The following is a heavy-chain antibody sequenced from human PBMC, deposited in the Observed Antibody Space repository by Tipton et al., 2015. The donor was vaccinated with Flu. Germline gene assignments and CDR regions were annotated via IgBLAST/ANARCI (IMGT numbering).Heavy chain of an antibody. J-gene: IGHJ3*02. Sequence: GLVKPSETLSLTCIVSGDYISDYYWNWIRQSPGGGLEWLGYIHHTGKTNQNPSLKSRLTVSVDTSRNQFSLTLNSVTAADTAVYFCARGNRGGAFDTWGQGTMVTVSS. V-gene: IGHV4-59*01. CDR2: IHHTGKT. D-gene: IGHD3-10*01. CDR3: ARGNRGGAFDT. CDR1: GDYISDYY.